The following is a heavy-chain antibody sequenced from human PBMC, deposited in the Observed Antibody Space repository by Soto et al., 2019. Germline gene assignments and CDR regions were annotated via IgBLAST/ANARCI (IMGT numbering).Heavy chain of an antibody. D-gene: IGHD1-26*01. J-gene: IGHJ4*02. Sequence: SETLSLTCTVSGCSISSGDNYWSWIRQPPGKGLEWIGYIYYSGSTYYNPSLKSRVTISVDTSKNQFSLKLSSVTAADTAVYYCARVGAENQWELLKRGVFDYWGQGTLVTVSS. V-gene: IGHV4-30-4*01. CDR3: ARVGAENQWELLKRGVFDY. CDR2: IYYSGST. CDR1: GCSISSGDNY.